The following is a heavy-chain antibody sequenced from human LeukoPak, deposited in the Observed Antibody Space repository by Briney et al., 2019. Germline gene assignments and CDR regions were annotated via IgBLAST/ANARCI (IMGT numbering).Heavy chain of an antibody. Sequence: PGGSLRLSCAASGFTFSSYSMNWVRQAPGKGLEWVSSISSSSSYIYYADSVKGRFTISRDNAKNSLYLQMNSLRAEDTAVYYCASSSSWYLNWFDPWGQGTLVTVSS. CDR3: ASSSSWYLNWFDP. D-gene: IGHD6-13*01. J-gene: IGHJ5*02. V-gene: IGHV3-21*01. CDR2: ISSSSSYI. CDR1: GFTFSSYS.